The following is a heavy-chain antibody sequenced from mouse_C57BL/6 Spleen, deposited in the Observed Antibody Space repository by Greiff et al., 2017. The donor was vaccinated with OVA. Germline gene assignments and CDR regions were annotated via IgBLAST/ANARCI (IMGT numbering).Heavy chain of an antibody. CDR1: GFTFSDYG. J-gene: IGHJ2*01. CDR3: ARYGYDEDYFDY. D-gene: IGHD2-2*01. CDR2: ISSGSSTI. Sequence: EVKLVESGGGLVKPGGSLKLSCAASGFTFSDYGMHWVRQAPEKGLEWVAYISSGSSTIYYADTVKGRFTISRDNAKNTLFLQMTSLRSEDTAMYYCARYGYDEDYFDYWGQGTTLTVSS. V-gene: IGHV5-17*01.